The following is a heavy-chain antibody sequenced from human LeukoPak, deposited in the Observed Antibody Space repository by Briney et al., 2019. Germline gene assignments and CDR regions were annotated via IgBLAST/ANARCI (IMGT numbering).Heavy chain of an antibody. CDR1: GFAVSSSY. CDR2: IYTGGST. J-gene: IGHJ4*02. Sequence: AGGSLRLSCAASGFAVSSSYMSWVRQAPGKGLEWVSVIYTGGSTYYADSVKGRFTISRDNSKNTVYLQMNSLRADDTAIYYCARDRYYYDSSGYHYGYFDHWGQGSLVAVSS. D-gene: IGHD3-22*01. CDR3: ARDRYYYDSSGYHYGYFDH. V-gene: IGHV3-66*01.